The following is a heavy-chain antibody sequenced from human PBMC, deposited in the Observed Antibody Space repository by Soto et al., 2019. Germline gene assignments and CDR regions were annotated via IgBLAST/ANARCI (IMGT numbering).Heavy chain of an antibody. CDR2: IIPILGIA. CDR1: GGTSSSYT. CDR3: ARDPPVVVVAATGWFDP. Sequence: GASVKVSCKASGGTSSSYTISWVRQAPGQGLEWMGRIIPILGIANYAQKFQGRVTITADKSTSTAYMELSSLRSEDTAVYYCARDPPVVVVAATGWFDPWGQGTLVTVSS. J-gene: IGHJ5*02. V-gene: IGHV1-69*04. D-gene: IGHD2-15*01.